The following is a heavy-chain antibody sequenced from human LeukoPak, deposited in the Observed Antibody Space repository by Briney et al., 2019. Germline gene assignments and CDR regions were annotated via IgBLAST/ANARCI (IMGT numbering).Heavy chain of an antibody. D-gene: IGHD3-3*01. CDR3: AREPRTIFGAVMGYFDY. V-gene: IGHV4-38-2*02. CDR2: IYHSGST. CDR1: GYSSSSGYY. Sequence: SDTLSLTCTVSGYSSSSGYYWGWIRQPPGKGLEWIGSIYHSGSTYYNPSLKSRVTISVDTSKNQFSLKLSSVTAADTAVYYCAREPRTIFGAVMGYFDYWGQGTLVTVSS. J-gene: IGHJ4*02.